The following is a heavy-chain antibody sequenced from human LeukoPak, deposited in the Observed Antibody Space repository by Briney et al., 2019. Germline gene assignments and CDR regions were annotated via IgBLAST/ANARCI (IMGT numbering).Heavy chain of an antibody. Sequence: ASVKVSCKASGYIFTSYGISWVRQAPGQGLEWMGWISAYNGNINYAQKFQGRVTMTTDTSTSTAYMDLRSLRSDDTAVYYCASLRSLSGSYSDYWGQGTLVTVSS. CDR1: GYIFTSYG. CDR2: ISAYNGNI. CDR3: ASLRSLSGSYSDY. D-gene: IGHD1-26*01. J-gene: IGHJ4*02. V-gene: IGHV1-18*01.